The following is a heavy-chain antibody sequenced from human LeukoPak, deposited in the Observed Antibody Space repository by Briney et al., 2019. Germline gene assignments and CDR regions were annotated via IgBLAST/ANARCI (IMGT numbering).Heavy chain of an antibody. D-gene: IGHD4/OR15-4a*01. CDR1: GFTFTTES. CDR3: AREREPLDYGDSTNLDY. J-gene: IGHJ4*02. Sequence: PGGSLRLSCAASGFTFTTESMNWVRQAPGKGLEWVSFIGSKTGNIYYGDSVKGRFTISRDDAKNSIYLQMNSLRVEDTAVYYCAREREPLDYGDSTNLDYWGQRTLVTVSS. V-gene: IGHV3-21*01. CDR2: IGSKTGNI.